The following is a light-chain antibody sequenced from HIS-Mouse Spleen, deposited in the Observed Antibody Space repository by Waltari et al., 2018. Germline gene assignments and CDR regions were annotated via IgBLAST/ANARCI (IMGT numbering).Light chain of an antibody. CDR1: SPNIGSNY. J-gene: IGLJ2*01. Sequence: QSVLTQPPSASGTPGQRVTISCSGSSPNIGSNYVYWYQQLPGTAPNLLIYRNNQRPSGVPDRFSGSKSDTSASLAISGLRSEDEADYYCAAWDDSLSGVFGGGTKLTVL. CDR3: AAWDDSLSGV. V-gene: IGLV1-47*01. CDR2: RNN.